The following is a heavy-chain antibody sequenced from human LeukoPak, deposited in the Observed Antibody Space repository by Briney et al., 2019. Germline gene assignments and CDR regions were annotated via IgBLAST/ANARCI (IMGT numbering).Heavy chain of an antibody. CDR3: ARGLGASVHFDY. CDR1: GFTFSSYW. Sequence: PGGSLRLSCAASGFTFSSYWMHWVRHAPGKGLVCVSRINSDGSSTSYADSVKGRFTISRDNAKNTLFLQMNSLRAEDTAVYYCARGLGASVHFDYWGQGTLVTVSS. CDR2: INSDGSST. V-gene: IGHV3-74*01. J-gene: IGHJ4*02. D-gene: IGHD1-26*01.